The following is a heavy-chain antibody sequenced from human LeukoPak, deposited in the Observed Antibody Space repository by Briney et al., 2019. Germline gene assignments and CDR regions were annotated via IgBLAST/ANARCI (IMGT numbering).Heavy chain of an antibody. D-gene: IGHD6-19*01. Sequence: SETLSLTCTVSGGSISSYYWSWIRQPPGKGLEWIGYIYYSGSTNYNPSLKSRVTISVDTSKNHFSLKLSSVTAADTAVYYCAGSSGWYGNFDYWGQGTLVTVSS. CDR2: IYYSGST. CDR1: GGSISSYY. CDR3: AGSSGWYGNFDY. V-gene: IGHV4-59*08. J-gene: IGHJ4*02.